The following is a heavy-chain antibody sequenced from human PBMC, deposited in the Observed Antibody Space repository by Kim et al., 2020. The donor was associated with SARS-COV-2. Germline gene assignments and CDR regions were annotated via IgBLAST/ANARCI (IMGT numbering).Heavy chain of an antibody. J-gene: IGHJ5*02. D-gene: IGHD3-10*01. CDR2: IYYSGST. CDR1: GGSISSYY. CDR3: ARRGDGRKGSWFYP. V-gene: IGHV4-59*08. Sequence: SETLSLTCIVSGGSISSYYWSWIRQPPGKGLEWIGYIYYSGSTNYNPSLKSRVTISLDTSKNQFSLKLSSVTAADTAVYYCARRGDGRKGSWFYPWGQGSLVTVSS.